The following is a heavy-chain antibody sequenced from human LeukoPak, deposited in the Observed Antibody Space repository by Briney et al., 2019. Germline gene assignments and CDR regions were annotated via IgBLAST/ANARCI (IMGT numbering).Heavy chain of an antibody. D-gene: IGHD2-2*01. J-gene: IGHJ4*02. V-gene: IGHV1-2*02. CDR3: ARVSAGAVPAATVYFDY. CDR1: GYTFTGYY. Sequence: ASVKVSCKASGYTFTGYYMHWVRQAPGQGLEWMGWINPNSGGTNYAQKFQGRVTMTRDTSISTAYMELSRLRSDDTAVYHCARVSAGAVPAATVYFDYWGQGTLVTVSS. CDR2: INPNSGGT.